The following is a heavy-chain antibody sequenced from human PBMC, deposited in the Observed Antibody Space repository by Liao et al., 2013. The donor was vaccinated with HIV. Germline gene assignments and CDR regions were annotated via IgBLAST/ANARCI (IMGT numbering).Heavy chain of an antibody. D-gene: IGHD3-3*01. CDR3: ARTDQYYDFWNGYENWFDP. CDR1: GGSISSYY. V-gene: IGHV4-59*01. J-gene: IGHJ5*02. Sequence: QVQLQESGPGLVKPSETLSLTCTVSGGSISSYYWSWIRQPPGKGLEWIGYIYYSGSTHYNPSLKSRVTISVDTSKNQVSLKLSSVTAADTAVYYCARTDQYYDFWNGYENWFDPWGQGTLVTVSS. CDR2: IYYSGST.